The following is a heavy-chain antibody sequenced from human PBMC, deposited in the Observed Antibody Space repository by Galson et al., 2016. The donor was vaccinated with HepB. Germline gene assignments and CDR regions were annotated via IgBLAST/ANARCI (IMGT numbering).Heavy chain of an antibody. CDR1: GFIFSNFG. CDR3: ARDLFLGGPVRDP. D-gene: IGHD3-16*01. J-gene: IGHJ5*02. Sequence: SLRLSCAASGFIFSNFGFHWVRQAPGEGLEWVAVMLSDADNKYYAESVKGRFTISRDNSKNTLYLQMNSLRAEDTAVYYCARDLFLGGPVRDPWGQGTLVIVSS. CDR2: MLSDADNK. V-gene: IGHV3-33*01.